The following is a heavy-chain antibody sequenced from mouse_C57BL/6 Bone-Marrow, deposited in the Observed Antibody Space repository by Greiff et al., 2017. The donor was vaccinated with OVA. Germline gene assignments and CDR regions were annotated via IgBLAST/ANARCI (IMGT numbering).Heavy chain of an antibody. CDR3: TIKLDFDY. Sequence: EVQLQQSGAELVRPGASVKLSCTASGFNITDYYMHWVKQRPEQGLEWIGRIDPEDGDTEYAPQFPGQATMTADSSSNTAYLQLSSLTSEDTAVYYVTIKLDFDYGGQGTTLTVSS. J-gene: IGHJ2*01. CDR2: IDPEDGDT. V-gene: IGHV14-1*01. CDR1: GFNITDYY.